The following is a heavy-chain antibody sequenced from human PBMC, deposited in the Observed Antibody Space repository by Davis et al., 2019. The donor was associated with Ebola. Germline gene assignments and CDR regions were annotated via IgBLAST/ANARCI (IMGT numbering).Heavy chain of an antibody. CDR2: INPNSGGT. D-gene: IGHD6-13*01. CDR1: RYTFTDYY. J-gene: IGHJ6*03. CDR3: ARDLEGRDSSSWSYYYYYMDV. V-gene: IGHV1-2*02. Sequence: ASVQVSCKASRYTFTDYYMHWVRQAPGQGREWMGWINPNSGGTNYAQKFQDRVTMTRDTSISTASMELSRLRSDDTAVYYCARDLEGRDSSSWSYYYYYMDVWGKGTTVTVSS.